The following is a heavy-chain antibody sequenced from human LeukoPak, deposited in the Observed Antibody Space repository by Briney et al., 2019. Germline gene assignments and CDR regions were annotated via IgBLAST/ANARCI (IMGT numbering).Heavy chain of an antibody. CDR2: ISYDGSNK. D-gene: IGHD3-3*01. Sequence: GGSLRLSCAASGFTFSSYGMHWVRQAPGKGLEWVAVISYDGSNKYYADSVKGRFTISRDNSKNTLYLQMNSLRAEDTAVYYCAKSPSIFGVVIFRIDYWGQGTLVTVSS. CDR1: GFTFSSYG. CDR3: AKSPSIFGVVIFRIDY. V-gene: IGHV3-30*18. J-gene: IGHJ4*02.